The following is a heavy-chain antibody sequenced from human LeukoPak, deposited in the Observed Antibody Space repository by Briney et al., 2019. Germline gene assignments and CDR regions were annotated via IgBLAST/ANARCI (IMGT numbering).Heavy chain of an antibody. CDR1: GYTFTIYY. CDR2: INPSGGST. J-gene: IGHJ2*01. V-gene: IGHV1-46*01. Sequence: ASVTVSFTASGYTFTIYYMHWVRQAPGQGLEWMGIINPSGGSTSYAQKFQGRVTMTRDTSTSTVYMELSSLRSEDTAVYYCAGPGPAAAGKRYFDLWGRGTLVTVSS. D-gene: IGHD6-13*01. CDR3: AGPGPAAAGKRYFDL.